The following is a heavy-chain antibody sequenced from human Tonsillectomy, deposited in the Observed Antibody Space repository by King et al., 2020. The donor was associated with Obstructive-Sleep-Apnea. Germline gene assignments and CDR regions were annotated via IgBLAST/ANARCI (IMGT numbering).Heavy chain of an antibody. CDR1: GGSISSSSYY. CDR2: IYYSGST. J-gene: IGHJ5*02. CDR3: AVGPITMVRGVIYNWFVP. D-gene: IGHD3-10*01. Sequence: LQLQESGPGLVKPSETLSLTCTVSGGSISSSSYYWGWIRQPPGKGLEWIGSIYYSGSTYYNPSLKSRVTISVDTSKNQFSLTLSSVTAADTAVYYCAVGPITMVRGVIYNWFVPWGQGTLVTVSS. V-gene: IGHV4-39*07.